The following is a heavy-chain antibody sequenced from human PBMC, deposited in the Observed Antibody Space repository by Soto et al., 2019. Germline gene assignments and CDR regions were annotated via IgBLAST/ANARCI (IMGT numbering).Heavy chain of an antibody. CDR3: ARAPVSYSGSSLYYFDY. D-gene: IGHD1-26*01. J-gene: IGHJ4*02. CDR1: GGTFSSYA. V-gene: IGHV1-69*13. Sequence: GASVKVSCKASGGTFSSYAISGVRQAPGQGLEWMGGIIPIFGTANYAQKFQGRVTITADESTSTAYMELSSLRSEDTAVYYCARAPVSYSGSSLYYFDYWGQGTLVTVSS. CDR2: IIPIFGTA.